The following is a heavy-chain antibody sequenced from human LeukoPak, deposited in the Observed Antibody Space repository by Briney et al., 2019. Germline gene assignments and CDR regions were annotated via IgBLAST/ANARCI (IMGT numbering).Heavy chain of an antibody. CDR2: ISAYNGNT. CDR1: GYTFTGYY. D-gene: IGHD3-22*01. CDR3: ARDHLGSSGYSP. V-gene: IGHV1-18*04. J-gene: IGHJ5*02. Sequence: ASVKVSCKASGYTFTGYYLHWIRQAPGQGLEWMGWISAYNGNTNYAQKLQGRVTMTTDTSTSTAYMELRSLRSDDTAVYYCARDHLGSSGYSPWGQGTLVTVSS.